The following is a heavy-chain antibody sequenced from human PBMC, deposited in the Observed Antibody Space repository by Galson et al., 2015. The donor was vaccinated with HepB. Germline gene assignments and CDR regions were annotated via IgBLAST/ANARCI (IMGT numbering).Heavy chain of an antibody. Sequence: SVKVPCKASGYAFNNYIMHWVRQAPGQSFEWMGWINGGNGFTKYSQKFQGRVTVTRDTSATTVYMELTSLRSEDTAVYYCARDLVGSTDEFDYWGQGTLVTVSS. CDR1: GYAFNNYI. V-gene: IGHV1-3*01. CDR3: ARDLVGSTDEFDY. J-gene: IGHJ4*02. CDR2: INGGNGFT. D-gene: IGHD1-26*01.